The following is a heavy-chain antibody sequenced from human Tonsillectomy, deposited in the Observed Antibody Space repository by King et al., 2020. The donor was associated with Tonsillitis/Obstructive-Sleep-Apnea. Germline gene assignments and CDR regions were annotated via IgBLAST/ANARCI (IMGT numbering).Heavy chain of an antibody. CDR2: FDPEDGET. CDR3: ATIHAGQNWFDP. CDR1: GYTLTELS. J-gene: IGHJ5*02. D-gene: IGHD6-13*01. V-gene: IGHV1-24*01. Sequence: QLVQSGAEVKKPGASVKVSCKVSGYTLTELSMHWVRQAPGKGLEWMGGFDPEDGETIYAQKFQGRVTMTEDTSTDTAYMELSSLRPEDPAVYYCATIHAGQNWFDPWGQGTLVTVSS.